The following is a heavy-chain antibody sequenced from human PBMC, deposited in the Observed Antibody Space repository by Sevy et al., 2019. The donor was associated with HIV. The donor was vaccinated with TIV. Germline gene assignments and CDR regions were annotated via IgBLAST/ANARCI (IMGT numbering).Heavy chain of an antibody. CDR2: IKRDGSAK. D-gene: IGHD2-2*01. V-gene: IGHV3-7*03. CDR3: ARDCSSATCLWGMDV. J-gene: IGHJ6*02. CDR1: GFVFSDYW. Sequence: GGSLRLSCAASGFVFSDYWMSWVRQAPGKGLEWVANIKRDGSAKYYVASVKGRFTISRDNAKTSLYLQMNSLRGEDTAVYYCARDCSSATCLWGMDVWGQGTMVTVSS.